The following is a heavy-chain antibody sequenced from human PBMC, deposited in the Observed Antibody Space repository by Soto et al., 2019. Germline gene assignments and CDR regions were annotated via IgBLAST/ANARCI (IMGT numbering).Heavy chain of an antibody. D-gene: IGHD3-16*02. CDR2: IYYSGST. CDR3: ARAGNYDYVWGSYRYHAFDI. Sequence: QVQLQESGPGLVKPSQTLSLTCTVSGGSISSGGYYWSWIRQHPGKGLEWIGYIYYSGSTYYNPSLTSRFTIPEATSKNQFSLKLSSVTAADTAVYYCARAGNYDYVWGSYRYHAFDIWGQGTMVTVSS. J-gene: IGHJ3*02. V-gene: IGHV4-31*03. CDR1: GGSISSGGYY.